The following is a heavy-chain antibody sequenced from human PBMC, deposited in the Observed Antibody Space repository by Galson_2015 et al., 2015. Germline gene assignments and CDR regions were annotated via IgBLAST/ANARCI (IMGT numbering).Heavy chain of an antibody. Sequence: WIRQPPGKGLEWIGEINHSGSTNYNPSLKSRVTISVDTSKNQFSLKLSSVTAADTAVYYCARGLPRGIVSGRGWFDPWGQGTLVTVSS. CDR2: INHSGST. D-gene: IGHD3-10*01. V-gene: IGHV4-34*01. CDR3: ARGLPRGIVSGRGWFDP. J-gene: IGHJ5*02.